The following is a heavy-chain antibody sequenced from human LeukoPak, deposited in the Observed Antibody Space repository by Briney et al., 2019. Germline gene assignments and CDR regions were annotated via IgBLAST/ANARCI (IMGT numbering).Heavy chain of an antibody. Sequence: PGGSLRLSCAASGFTFSSYAMSWVRQAPGKGLEWVGRIKSETYGGTTDYAAPVKGRFTISRDDSKNTLYLQMNSLKTEDTAVYYCTTDWLWGRGTLLTVSS. J-gene: IGHJ4*02. CDR3: TTDWL. CDR2: IKSETYGGTT. CDR1: GFTFSSYA. V-gene: IGHV3-15*01. D-gene: IGHD3-10*01.